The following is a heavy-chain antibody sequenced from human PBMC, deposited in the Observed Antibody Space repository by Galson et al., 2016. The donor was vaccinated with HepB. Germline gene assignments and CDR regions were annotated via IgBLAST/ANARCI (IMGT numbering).Heavy chain of an antibody. V-gene: IGHV3-23*01. Sequence: SLRLSCAASGFTFTNYAMSWVRQAPGKGLEWISAIGGSGASTYYADSVKGRFTISRDNSKNTLYLQINSLRADDTAVYYCATLPAAVRFFVDYWGQGTLVTVSS. CDR3: ATLPAAVRFFVDY. CDR1: GFTFTNYA. CDR2: IGGSGAST. J-gene: IGHJ4*02. D-gene: IGHD3-3*01.